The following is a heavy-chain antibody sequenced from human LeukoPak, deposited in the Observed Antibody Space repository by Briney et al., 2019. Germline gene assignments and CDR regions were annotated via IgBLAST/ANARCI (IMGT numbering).Heavy chain of an antibody. J-gene: IGHJ4*02. CDR2: INPSGGST. D-gene: IGHD3-9*01. CDR3: ARAPPSHYDILTGYYTGPFDY. Sequence: ASVKVSCKASGYTFTSYYMHWVQQAPGQGLEWMGIINPSGGSTSYAQKFQGRVTMTRDTSTSTVYMELSSLRSEDTAVYYCARAPPSHYDILTGYYTGPFDYWGQGTLVTVSS. CDR1: GYTFTSYY. V-gene: IGHV1-46*01.